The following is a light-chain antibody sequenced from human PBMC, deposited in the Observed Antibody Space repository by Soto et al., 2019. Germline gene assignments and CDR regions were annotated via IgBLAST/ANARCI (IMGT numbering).Light chain of an antibody. CDR3: QQYNRSPLT. V-gene: IGKV1-5*03. Sequence: DIQMTQSPSTRYASVGDRVTITCRGSQSIGASLAWFQQKPGKAPNLLIYKASSLESGVPSRFSGSGSGTEFTLTISTLQPDDFATYYCQQYNRSPLTFGGGTKVEIK. CDR2: KAS. CDR1: QSIGAS. J-gene: IGKJ4*01.